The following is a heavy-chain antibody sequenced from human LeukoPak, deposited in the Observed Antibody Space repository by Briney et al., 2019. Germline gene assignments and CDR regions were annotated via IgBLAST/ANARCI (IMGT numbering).Heavy chain of an antibody. CDR3: AKGYSSGWYAFDA. CDR1: GFPLSTYA. CDR2: IHGAT. D-gene: IGHD6-19*01. J-gene: IGHJ4*02. Sequence: GGSLRLSCAASGFPLSTYAMGWVRQAPGKGLEWVSTIHGATYYADSVRGRFTISKGNSKNTLYLQMTSLRADDTALYYCAKGYSSGWYAFDAWGQGTLVTVSS. V-gene: IGHV3-23*01.